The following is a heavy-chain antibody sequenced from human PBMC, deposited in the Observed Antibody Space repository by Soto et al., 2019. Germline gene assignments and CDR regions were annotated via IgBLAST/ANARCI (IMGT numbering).Heavy chain of an antibody. D-gene: IGHD4-17*01. Sequence: GASVKVSCKASGGTFSSYAISWVRQAPGQGLEWMGGIIPIFGTANYAQKFQGRVTITADESTSTAYMELSSLRSEDTAVYYCARNKIATTGPRGGMDVWGQGTTVTVSS. CDR3: ARNKIATTGPRGGMDV. J-gene: IGHJ6*02. CDR2: IIPIFGTA. V-gene: IGHV1-69*13. CDR1: GGTFSSYA.